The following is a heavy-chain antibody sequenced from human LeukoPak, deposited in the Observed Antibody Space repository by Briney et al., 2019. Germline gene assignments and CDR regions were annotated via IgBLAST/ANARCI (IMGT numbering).Heavy chain of an antibody. Sequence: PGGSLRLSCAASGFTFSSYSMNWVRQAPGKGLECVSSISSSSNYIYYADSVKGRFTISRDNAKNSLYLQMNSLRAEDTAVYYCARDRLPGAYYYYYGMDVWGQGTTVTVSS. CDR2: ISSSSNYI. CDR3: ARDRLPGAYYYYYGMDV. CDR1: GFTFSSYS. D-gene: IGHD6-6*01. J-gene: IGHJ6*02. V-gene: IGHV3-21*01.